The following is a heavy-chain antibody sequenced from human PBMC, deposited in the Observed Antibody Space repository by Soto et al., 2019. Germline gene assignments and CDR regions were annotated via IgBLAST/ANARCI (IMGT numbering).Heavy chain of an antibody. CDR1: GFTFSSYA. CDR3: AKGVQLVPSHYYHYMDV. CDR2: ISGSGGST. J-gene: IGHJ6*03. D-gene: IGHD6-6*01. Sequence: GGSLRLSCAASGFTFSSYAMSWVRQAPGKGLEWVSAISGSGGSTYYADSVKGRFTISRDNSKNTLYLQMNSLRAEDTAVYYCAKGVQLVPSHYYHYMDVWGKGTTVTVSS. V-gene: IGHV3-23*01.